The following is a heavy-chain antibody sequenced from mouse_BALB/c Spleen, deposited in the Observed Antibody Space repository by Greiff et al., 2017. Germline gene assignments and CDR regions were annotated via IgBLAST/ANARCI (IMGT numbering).Heavy chain of an antibody. CDR2: IDPANGNT. D-gene: IGHD2-3*01. Sequence: EVQLQQSGAELVKPGASVKLSCTASGFNIKDTYMHWVKQRPEQGLEWIGRIDPANGNTKYDPKFQGKATITADTSSNTAYLQLSSLTSEDTAVYYCARSDGYTYAMDYWGQGTSVTVSS. CDR3: ARSDGYTYAMDY. J-gene: IGHJ4*01. CDR1: GFNIKDTY. V-gene: IGHV14-3*02.